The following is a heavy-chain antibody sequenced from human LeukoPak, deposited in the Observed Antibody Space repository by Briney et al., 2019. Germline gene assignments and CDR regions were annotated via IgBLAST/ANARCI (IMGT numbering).Heavy chain of an antibody. Sequence: PSETLSLTCSVSGGSISTYHWNWIRKPPGKGREWIGYMQSSGISKYNPSLKSRINICVDTSKTQFVLTLRSVTAADTAVYYCARDKRHSYGRYFDPWGQGMLVTVSS. D-gene: IGHD5-18*01. CDR2: MQSSGIS. CDR1: GGSISTYH. V-gene: IGHV4-59*01. CDR3: ARDKRHSYGRYFDP. J-gene: IGHJ4*02.